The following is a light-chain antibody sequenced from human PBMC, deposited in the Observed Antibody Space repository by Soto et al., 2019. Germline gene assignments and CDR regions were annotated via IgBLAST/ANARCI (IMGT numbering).Light chain of an antibody. Sequence: AIQLTQSPSSLSASVGETVTITCRASQDIDNSLNWYQHQPGKAPKLLIYAVSFLETGVPSRFSGRGSGTDFTLTISSLQSEDFATYYCQQLNSYPITFGQGTRLEIK. CDR2: AVS. CDR3: QQLNSYPIT. J-gene: IGKJ5*01. CDR1: QDIDNS. V-gene: IGKV1-13*02.